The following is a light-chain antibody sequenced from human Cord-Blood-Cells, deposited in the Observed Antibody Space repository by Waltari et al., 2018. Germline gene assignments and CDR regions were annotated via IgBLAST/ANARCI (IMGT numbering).Light chain of an antibody. Sequence: EIVLTQSPATLSLSPGERATLSCRASQSVSSYLAWYQQKPGQAPRLLIYDASNRATGIPARCSGSGSGTDFTLTISSLEPEDFAVYYCQQHSNWPPWTFGQGTKVEIK. J-gene: IGKJ1*01. CDR3: QQHSNWPPWT. CDR2: DAS. CDR1: QSVSSY. V-gene: IGKV3-11*01.